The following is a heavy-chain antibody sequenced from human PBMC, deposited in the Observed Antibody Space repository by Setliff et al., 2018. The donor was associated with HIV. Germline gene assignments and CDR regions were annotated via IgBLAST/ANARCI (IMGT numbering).Heavy chain of an antibody. J-gene: IGHJ5*02. Sequence: SETLSLTCTVSGGSISSGGYYWSWIRQHPGKGLEWIGYIYYSGSTYYNPSLKSRVTISVDTSKSQFSLKLSSVTAADTAVYYCARKGEQQLVLWDRRYNWSDPWGQGTLVTVSS. CDR3: ARKGEQQLVLWDRRYNWSDP. V-gene: IGHV4-31*03. CDR2: IYYSGST. CDR1: GGSISSGGYY. D-gene: IGHD6-13*01.